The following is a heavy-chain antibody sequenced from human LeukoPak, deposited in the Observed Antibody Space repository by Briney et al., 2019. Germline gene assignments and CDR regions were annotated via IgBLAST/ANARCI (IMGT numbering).Heavy chain of an antibody. V-gene: IGHV1-69*06. CDR2: IIPIFGTA. CDR1: GCTFSSYA. D-gene: IGHD2-2*02. Sequence: SVKVSCKASGCTFSSYAINWVRQAPGQGLEWMGGIIPIFGTANYAQKFQGRVTITADKSTSTAYMELSSLRSEDTAVYYCAGGPLYCSSTSCYSAGWFDPWGQGTLVTVSS. J-gene: IGHJ5*02. CDR3: AGGPLYCSSTSCYSAGWFDP.